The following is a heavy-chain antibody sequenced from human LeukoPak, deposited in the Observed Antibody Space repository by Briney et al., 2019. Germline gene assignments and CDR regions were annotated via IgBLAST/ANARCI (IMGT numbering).Heavy chain of an antibody. CDR3: ARSRRFLEWYMYH. Sequence: SETLSLTCTVSGGSISSYYWSWIRQPPGKGLEWIGYIYYSGSTNYNPSLKSRVTISVDTSKNQFSLKLSSVTAADTAVYYCARSRRFLEWYMYHWGGGTLVTVSS. CDR1: GGSISSYY. CDR2: IYYSGST. D-gene: IGHD3-3*01. V-gene: IGHV4-59*01. J-gene: IGHJ4*02.